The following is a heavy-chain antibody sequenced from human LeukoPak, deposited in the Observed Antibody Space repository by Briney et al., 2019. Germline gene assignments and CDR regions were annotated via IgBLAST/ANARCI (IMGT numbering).Heavy chain of an antibody. CDR3: ARAPGDWNMY. D-gene: IGHD1-1*01. V-gene: IGHV3-11*06. CDR1: EFTFSDYY. Sequence: PGGSLRLSCTASEFTFSDYYMTWIRQAPGKGLEWVSHISGTGIYTEYADSVKGRFTISRDNAKNSLYLQMNSLGAEDTAVYYCARAPGDWNMYWGQGTLVTVSS. J-gene: IGHJ4*02. CDR2: ISGTGIYT.